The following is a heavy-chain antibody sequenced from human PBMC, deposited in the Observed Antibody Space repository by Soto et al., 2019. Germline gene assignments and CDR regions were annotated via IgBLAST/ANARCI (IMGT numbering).Heavy chain of an antibody. CDR2: VFHSGTT. Sequence: PSETLSLTCAVSGYSINSGYYWGWIRQSPGKGLEWIGSVFHSGTTYSTPSLKTRLTISVDTSKNQFSLDLNAVTAADTAVYHCVRDFGDLHDFWSGSDYWGQGIPVTVSS. CDR1: GYSINSGYY. D-gene: IGHD3-3*01. CDR3: VRDFGDLHDFWSGSDY. V-gene: IGHV4-38-2*02. J-gene: IGHJ4*02.